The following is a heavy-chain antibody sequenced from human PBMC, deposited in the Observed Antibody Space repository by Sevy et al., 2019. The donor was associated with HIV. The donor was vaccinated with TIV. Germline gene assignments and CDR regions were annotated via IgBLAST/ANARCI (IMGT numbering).Heavy chain of an antibody. CDR3: AKDGESYCSSSSCSNWFDP. J-gene: IGHJ5*02. CDR1: GFTFSSYA. Sequence: GGSLRLSCAASGFTFSSYAMSWVRQAPGKGLEWVSAISGSGGSTYYADSVKGRFTISRDNSKNTLYLQMNSLRAEDTAVYYCAKDGESYCSSSSCSNWFDPWGHGTLVTVSS. D-gene: IGHD2-2*01. CDR2: ISGSGGST. V-gene: IGHV3-23*01.